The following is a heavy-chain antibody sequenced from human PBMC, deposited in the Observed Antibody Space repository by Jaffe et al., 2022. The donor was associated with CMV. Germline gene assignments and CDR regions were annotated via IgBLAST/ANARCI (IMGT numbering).Heavy chain of an antibody. D-gene: IGHD6-19*01. Sequence: EVQLLESGGGLVQPGGSLRLSCAASGFTFSSYAMSWVRQAPGKGLEWVSAISGSGGSTYYADSVKGRFTISRDNSKNTLYLQMNSLRAEDTAVYYCAKDQLSRIAVAGTVDYWGQGTLVTVSS. CDR1: GFTFSSYA. CDR3: AKDQLSRIAVAGTVDY. V-gene: IGHV3-23*01. CDR2: ISGSGGST. J-gene: IGHJ4*02.